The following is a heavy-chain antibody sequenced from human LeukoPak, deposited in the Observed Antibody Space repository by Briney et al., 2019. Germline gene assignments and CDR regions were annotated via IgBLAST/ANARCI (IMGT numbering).Heavy chain of an antibody. V-gene: IGHV1-18*01. CDR1: GYTFTSYD. Sequence: ASVKVSCKASGYTFTSYDINWVRQATGQGLEWMGWINPNSDNTNYAQKLQGRVTMTTDTSTSTAYMGLRSLRSDDTAVYYCARDDNSGSYVFDYWGQGTLVTVSS. D-gene: IGHD3-22*01. CDR3: ARDDNSGSYVFDY. CDR2: INPNSDNT. J-gene: IGHJ4*02.